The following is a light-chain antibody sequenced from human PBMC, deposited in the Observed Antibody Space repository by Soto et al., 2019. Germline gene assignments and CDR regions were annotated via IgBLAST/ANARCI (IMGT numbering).Light chain of an antibody. CDR3: NSYAVSNIVV. J-gene: IGLJ2*01. Sequence: QSALTQPPSASGSPGQSVTISCTGTSSDVGGYNYVSWYQQHPGKAPKLVIYEVTKRPSGVPDRFSGSKSGNTASLTVSGLQAEDEADYYCNSYAVSNIVVFGGGTKLTVL. CDR2: EVT. CDR1: SSDVGGYNY. V-gene: IGLV2-8*01.